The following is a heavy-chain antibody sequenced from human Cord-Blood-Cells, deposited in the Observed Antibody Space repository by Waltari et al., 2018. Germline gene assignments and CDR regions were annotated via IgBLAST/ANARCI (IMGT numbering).Heavy chain of an antibody. CDR2: IHYSGST. CDR1: GGSISSSSYY. V-gene: IGHV4-39*01. Sequence: QLQLQESGPGLVKPSETLSLTCTVSGGSISSSSYYWGWIRQPPGKGLEWIGSIHYSGSTYYNPSLKSRVTISVDTSKNQFSLKLSSVTAADTAVYYCAFDYYGSGNSYWGQGTLVTVSS. J-gene: IGHJ4*02. CDR3: AFDYYGSGNSY. D-gene: IGHD3-10*01.